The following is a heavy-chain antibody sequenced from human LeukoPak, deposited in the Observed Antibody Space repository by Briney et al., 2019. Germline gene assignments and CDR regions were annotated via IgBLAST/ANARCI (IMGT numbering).Heavy chain of an antibody. V-gene: IGHV3-23*01. J-gene: IGHJ4*02. CDR3: AKISRGQVAGHVDF. CDR1: GFTFSSYA. D-gene: IGHD6-19*01. CDR2: ISGSGGST. Sequence: GGSLRLSCAASGFTFSSYAMSWVRQAPGKGLEWVSAISGSGGSTYYAGSVKGRFTISRDNSKNTLYLHINSLRAEDTALYYCAKISRGQVAGHVDFWGQGTLVSVSS.